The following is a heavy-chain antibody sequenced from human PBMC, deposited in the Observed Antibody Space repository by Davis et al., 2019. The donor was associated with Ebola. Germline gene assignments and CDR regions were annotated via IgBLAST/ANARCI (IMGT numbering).Heavy chain of an antibody. J-gene: IGHJ3*02. CDR1: GGSFSGYY. D-gene: IGHD3-22*01. V-gene: IGHV4-34*01. Sequence: PGGSLRLSCAVYGGSFSGYYWSWIRQPPGKGLEWIGEINHSGSTNYNPSLKSRVTISVDTSKNQFSLKLSSVTAADTAVYYCARGDDYDTPRGAFDIWGQGTMVTVSS. CDR2: INHSGST. CDR3: ARGDDYDTPRGAFDI.